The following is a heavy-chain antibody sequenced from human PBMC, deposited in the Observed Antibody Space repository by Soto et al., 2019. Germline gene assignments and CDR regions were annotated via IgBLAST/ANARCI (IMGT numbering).Heavy chain of an antibody. CDR3: ARNLAAGDY. D-gene: IGHD6-13*01. J-gene: IGHJ4*02. CDR1: GYAFTNSY. V-gene: IGHV1-46*01. CDR2: LNPNGGST. Sequence: GASVKVSCKASGYAFTNSYIHWVRQAPGQGLEWIALLNPNGGSTNYAQNFQGRVTVTRDTSTSTVYMELTSLTSEDTAVYYCARNLAAGDYWGQGTLVPVSS.